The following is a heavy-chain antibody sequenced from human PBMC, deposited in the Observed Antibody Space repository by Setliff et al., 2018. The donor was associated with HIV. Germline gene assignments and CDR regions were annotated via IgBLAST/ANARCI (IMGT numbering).Heavy chain of an antibody. V-gene: IGHV4-61*10. CDR1: GDPMSSGSFF. Sequence: SETLSLTCTVSGDPMSSGSFFWTWMRQAAGGRLEWIGHIHNSGSTNYNPSLKSRVTMSVATSKNQFSLKLTAVTAADTVVYYCARLNYRDSDGQLWWHYFDIWGRGALVTVSS. D-gene: IGHD3-16*02. CDR2: IHNSGST. CDR3: ARLNYRDSDGQLWWHYFDI. J-gene: IGHJ2*01.